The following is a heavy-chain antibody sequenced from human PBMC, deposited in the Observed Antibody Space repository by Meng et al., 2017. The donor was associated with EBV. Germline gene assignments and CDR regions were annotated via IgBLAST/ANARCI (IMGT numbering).Heavy chain of an antibody. J-gene: IGHJ5*02. Sequence: QLQLRESGPGQVKPSETLSLTCTVSGDSISSFYYWGWIRQPPGRGLEWIGSVHYTGSTYYSPSLKSRVTVSVDTSKNQFSLKLTSLTAADTAIYYCARGDYTNYPRWFDPWGQGTLVTVSS. CDR1: GDSISSFYY. CDR2: VHYTGST. V-gene: IGHV4-39*07. D-gene: IGHD4-11*01. CDR3: ARGDYTNYPRWFDP.